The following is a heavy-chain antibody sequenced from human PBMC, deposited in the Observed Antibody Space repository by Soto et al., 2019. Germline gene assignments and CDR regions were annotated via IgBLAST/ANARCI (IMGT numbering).Heavy chain of an antibody. D-gene: IGHD6-13*01. Sequence: GGSLRLSWAASGFTFSSYAMSWVRQAPGKGLEWVSAISGSGGSTYYADSVKGRFTISRDNSKNTLYLQMNSLRAEDTALYYCAKMDSSSWPYNYFDYWGQGTLVTVSS. J-gene: IGHJ4*02. CDR2: ISGSGGST. V-gene: IGHV3-23*01. CDR1: GFTFSSYA. CDR3: AKMDSSSWPYNYFDY.